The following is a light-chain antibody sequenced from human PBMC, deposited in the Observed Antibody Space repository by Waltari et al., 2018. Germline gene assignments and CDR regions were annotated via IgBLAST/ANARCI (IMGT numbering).Light chain of an antibody. CDR2: GVS. J-gene: IGLJ3*02. Sequence: QSALTQAASVSGSPGQPITTPCTGTSRDVGGYNYVPWYQLHPGKAPKLMIYGVSNRPSGVSNRFSGSKSGNTASLTISGLQAEDEADYYCNSYTSTNTRVFGGGTKLTVL. CDR3: NSYTSTNTRV. V-gene: IGLV2-14*03. CDR1: SRDVGGYNY.